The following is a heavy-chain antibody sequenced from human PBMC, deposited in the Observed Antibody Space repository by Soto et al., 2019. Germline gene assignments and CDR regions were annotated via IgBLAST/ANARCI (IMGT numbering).Heavy chain of an antibody. CDR2: IYYSGST. CDR1: GGSVSSGSYY. D-gene: IGHD6-19*01. Sequence: TLSLTCTVSGGSVSSGSYYWSWIRQPPGKGLEWIGYIYYSGSTNYNPSLKSRVTISVDTSKNQFSLKLSSVTAADTAVYYCASRYSSGWFFDYWGQGTLVTVSS. J-gene: IGHJ4*02. V-gene: IGHV4-61*01. CDR3: ASRYSSGWFFDY.